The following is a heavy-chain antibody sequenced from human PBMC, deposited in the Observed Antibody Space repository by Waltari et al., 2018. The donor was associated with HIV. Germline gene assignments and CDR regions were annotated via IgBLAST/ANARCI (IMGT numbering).Heavy chain of an antibody. CDR2: IIPIFGTA. V-gene: IGHV1-69*06. CDR3: ARDSSPDYYDSSGSFDP. Sequence: QVQLVQSGAEVKKPGSSVKVSCKASGGTFSSYAISWVRQAPGQGLEWMGGIIPIFGTANYAQKFQGRVTITADKSTSTAYMELSSLRSEDTAVYYCARDSSPDYYDSSGSFDPWGQGTLVTVSS. J-gene: IGHJ5*02. D-gene: IGHD3-22*01. CDR1: GGTFSSYA.